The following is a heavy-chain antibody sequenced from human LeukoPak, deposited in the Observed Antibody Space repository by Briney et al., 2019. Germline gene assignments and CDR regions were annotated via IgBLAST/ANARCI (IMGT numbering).Heavy chain of an antibody. D-gene: IGHD2-15*01. J-gene: IGHJ4*02. CDR2: ISSSSSYI. CDR3: ARSGRYCSGGSCQTRAFDY. V-gene: IGHV3-21*01. Sequence: GGSLRLSCAASGFTFSSYSMNWVRQAPGKGLEWVSSISSSSSYIYYADSVKGRLTISRDNAKNSLYLQMNSLRAEDTAVYYCARSGRYCSGGSCQTRAFDYWGQGTLVTVSS. CDR1: GFTFSSYS.